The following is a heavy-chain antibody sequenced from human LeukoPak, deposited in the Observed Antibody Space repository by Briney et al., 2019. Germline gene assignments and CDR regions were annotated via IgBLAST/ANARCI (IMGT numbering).Heavy chain of an antibody. CDR2: IYSDGRT. D-gene: IGHD2/OR15-2a*01. V-gene: IGHV3-53*01. CDR3: ARGRNYFPIDY. Sequence: GGSLRLSCAASTFIVSSSHMTWVRQTPGKGLEWVSVIYSDGRTFYADPVKGRFTISRDNSRNTLYLQMNSLRAEDTAVYYCARGRNYFPIDYWGQGTLVTVSS. CDR1: TFIVSSSH. J-gene: IGHJ4*02.